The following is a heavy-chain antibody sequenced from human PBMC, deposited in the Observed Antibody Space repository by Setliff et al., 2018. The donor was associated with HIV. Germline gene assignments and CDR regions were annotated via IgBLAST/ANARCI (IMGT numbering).Heavy chain of an antibody. D-gene: IGHD3-10*01. CDR3: ARSKGGGSGSFSY. V-gene: IGHV4-39*01. CDR1: GGSISSSGYY. J-gene: IGHJ4*02. CDR2: MYYRGST. Sequence: PSETLSLTCTVSGGSISSSGYYWGWIRQPPGKGLEWIGNMYYRGSTYYNPSLKSRVIISVDTSKNQFSLNLSSATAADTAVYYCARSKGGGSGSFSYWGQGTLVTVSS.